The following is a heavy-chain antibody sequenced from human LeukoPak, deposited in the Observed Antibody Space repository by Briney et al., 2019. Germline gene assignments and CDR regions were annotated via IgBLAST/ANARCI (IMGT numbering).Heavy chain of an antibody. CDR1: GFTFSSYA. CDR2: ISYDGSNK. Sequence: PGGSLRLSCAASGFTFSSYAMHWVRQAPGKGLGWVAVISYDGSNKYYADSVKGRFTISRDNSKNTLYLQMNSLRTEDTAVYYCAKDRGYSPEYWGKGTLVTVSS. J-gene: IGHJ4*02. V-gene: IGHV3-30-3*01. D-gene: IGHD6-25*01. CDR3: AKDRGYSPEY.